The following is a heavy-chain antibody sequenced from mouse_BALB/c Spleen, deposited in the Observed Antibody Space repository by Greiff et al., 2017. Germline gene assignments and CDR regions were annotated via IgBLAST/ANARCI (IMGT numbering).Heavy chain of an antibody. V-gene: IGHV5-12-2*01. J-gene: IGHJ3*01. CDR2: ISNGGGST. CDR1: GFTFSSYT. Sequence: DVQLVESGGGLVQPGGSLKLSCAASGFTFSSYTMSWVRQTPEKRLEWVAYISNGGGSTYYPDTVKGRFTISRDNAKNTLYLQMSSLKSEDTAMYYCARPHHYYGSSYAWFAYWGQGTLVTVSA. CDR3: ARPHHYYGSSYAWFAY. D-gene: IGHD1-1*01.